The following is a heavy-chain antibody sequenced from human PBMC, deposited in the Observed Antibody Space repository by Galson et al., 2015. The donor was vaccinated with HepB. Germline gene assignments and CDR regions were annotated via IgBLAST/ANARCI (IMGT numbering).Heavy chain of an antibody. V-gene: IGHV3-48*02. CDR3: ARLGRVDHGDYFLDF. CDR1: GFTFSTYI. Sequence: SLRLSCAASGFTFSTYIMNWVRQAPGKGLEWVSYITGSSNTIFYADSVKGRFTISRDNAKNSLYLQMNSLRDEDTAVYYCARLGRVDHGDYFLDFRGQGTLVSVSS. D-gene: IGHD4-17*01. CDR2: ITGSSNTI. J-gene: IGHJ4*02.